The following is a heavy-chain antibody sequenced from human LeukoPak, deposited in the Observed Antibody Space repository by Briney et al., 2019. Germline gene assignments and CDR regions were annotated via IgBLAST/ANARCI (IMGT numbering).Heavy chain of an antibody. CDR2: IYYSGST. Sequence: SETLSLTCSVSGGSVSSANYYWSWVRQPPGKGLKWIGYIYYSGSTTYNPSLKSRVTISVDTSKNQFSLKLTSVTAADTGVYYCARHPRGGPYFDYWGQGTLVTVSS. D-gene: IGHD3-16*01. J-gene: IGHJ4*02. CDR1: GGSVSSANYY. V-gene: IGHV4-61*01. CDR3: ARHPRGGPYFDY.